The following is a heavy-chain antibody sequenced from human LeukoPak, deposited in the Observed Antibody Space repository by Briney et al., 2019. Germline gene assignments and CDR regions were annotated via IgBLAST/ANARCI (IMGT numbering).Heavy chain of an antibody. J-gene: IGHJ4*02. CDR1: GYIFTSYY. V-gene: IGHV1-46*01. Sequence: ASVKVSFKAFGYIFTSYYVHWVRQAPGQGLEWMGIINPSGGTNYAQKFQGRVTMTRDTSTSTVYMELSSLRSEDTAVYYCARGTPGYSSIWGQGTLVTVSS. D-gene: IGHD6-19*01. CDR2: INPSGGT. CDR3: ARGTPGYSSI.